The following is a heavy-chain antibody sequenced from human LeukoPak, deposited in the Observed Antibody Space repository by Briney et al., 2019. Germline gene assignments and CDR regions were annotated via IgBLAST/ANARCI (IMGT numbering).Heavy chain of an antibody. Sequence: RASVKVSCKASENTFTNYYMHWVRQAPGQGLEWLGLINPNGDRTAYAPSFQGRVTMTRDTSTTTVYLELSSLRSEDAAVYYCARDMSTRVTPISYAFDVWGQGTLVTVSS. J-gene: IGHJ3*01. CDR2: INPNGDRT. D-gene: IGHD4-23*01. V-gene: IGHV1-46*01. CDR3: ARDMSTRVTPISYAFDV. CDR1: ENTFTNYY.